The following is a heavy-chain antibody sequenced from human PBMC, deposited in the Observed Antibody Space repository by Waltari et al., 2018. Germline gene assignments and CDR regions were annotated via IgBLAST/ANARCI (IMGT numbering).Heavy chain of an antibody. CDR3: SKGLRSS. Sequence: EVQLVESGGGLAKPGGSLRLSCAASGFTFSNSAIHWVRQAPGKGLEWVSAIGKGGSTHYADSAKGRFTISRDNSKNSVSLQMNSLRPEDTAVYYCSKGLRSSWGQGVLVTVSS. D-gene: IGHD6-13*01. V-gene: IGHV3-23*04. CDR2: IGKGGST. CDR1: GFTFSNSA. J-gene: IGHJ5*02.